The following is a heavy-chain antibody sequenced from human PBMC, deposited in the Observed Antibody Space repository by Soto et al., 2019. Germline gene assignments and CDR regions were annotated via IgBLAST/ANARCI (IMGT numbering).Heavy chain of an antibody. CDR1: GYTFTSYY. CDR2: INPSGGIT. Sequence: GASVKFSCKASGYTFTSYYMHWVRQAPGQVLECMVIINPSGGITSYXXKFQGRVXXTRDTSTSTVXMELSXLRSEDTAVYYCARCGVGSGTYYSDDAFDIXX. D-gene: IGHD3-10*01. V-gene: IGHV1-46*03. J-gene: IGHJ3*02. CDR3: ARCGVGSGTYYSDDAFDI.